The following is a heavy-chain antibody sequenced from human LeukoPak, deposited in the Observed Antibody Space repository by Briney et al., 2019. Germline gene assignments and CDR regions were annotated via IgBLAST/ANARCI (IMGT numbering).Heavy chain of an antibody. CDR1: GGTFSSYA. CDR3: ARSLFRYSGGVEYYFDY. CDR2: IIPIFGTA. Sequence: ASVKVSCKASGGTFSSYAISWVRQAPGQGLEWMGGIIPIFGTANYAQKFQGRVTITTDESTSTAYMELSSLRSEDTAVYYCARSLFRYSGGVEYYFDYWGQGTLVTVSS. V-gene: IGHV1-69*05. J-gene: IGHJ4*02. D-gene: IGHD3-16*01.